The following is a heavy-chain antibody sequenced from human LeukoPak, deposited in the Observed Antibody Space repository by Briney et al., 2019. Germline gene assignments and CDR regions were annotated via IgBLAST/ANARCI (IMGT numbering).Heavy chain of an antibody. D-gene: IGHD6-13*01. V-gene: IGHV3-15*01. J-gene: IGHJ4*02. Sequence: GGSLRLSCAASGFTFSNAWMSWVRQAPGKGLEWVGRIKSKTDGGTTDYAAPVKGRFTISRDDSKNTLYLQMNSLKTEDTAVYYCTTDLFIRQQLALSDYWGQGTLVTVSS. CDR3: TTDLFIRQQLALSDY. CDR2: IKSKTDGGTT. CDR1: GFTFSNAW.